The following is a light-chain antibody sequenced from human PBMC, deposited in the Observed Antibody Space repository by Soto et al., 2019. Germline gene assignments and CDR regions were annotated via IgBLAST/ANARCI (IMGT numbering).Light chain of an antibody. CDR2: GAS. J-gene: IGKJ4*01. V-gene: IGKV3-15*01. CDR3: QQLHVYPST. Sequence: EIVMTQSPATLSVSPGERATLSCRASQSVSSNLAWYQQKPGQAPRLLIYGASSRATGIPVRFSGSGSGTEFTLTISSLQPEDFATYYCQQLHVYPSTFGGGTKVDIK. CDR1: QSVSSN.